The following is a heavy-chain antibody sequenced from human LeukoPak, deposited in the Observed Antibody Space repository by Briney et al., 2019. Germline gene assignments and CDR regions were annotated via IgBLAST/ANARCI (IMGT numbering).Heavy chain of an antibody. J-gene: IGHJ5*02. CDR1: GASISTGGYY. CDR3: ARGDYCSSTSCYSDRGNWFDP. V-gene: IGHV4-31*03. CDR2: IYYSGST. Sequence: PSETLSLTCTFSGASISTGGYYWSWIRQHPGKGLEWIGYIYYSGSTYYNPSLKSRVTISVDTSKNQFSLKLSSVTAADTAVYYCARGDYCSSTSCYSDRGNWFDPWGQGTLVTVSS. D-gene: IGHD2-2*01.